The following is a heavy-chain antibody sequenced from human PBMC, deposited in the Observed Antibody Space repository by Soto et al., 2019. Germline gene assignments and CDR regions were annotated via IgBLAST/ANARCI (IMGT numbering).Heavy chain of an antibody. V-gene: IGHV4-39*01. Sequence: PXVPKCLTCRVAGSSLDSSGCYWGWLRQPPGKGLEWIGSMFYGVSTYYNPSLKSRVTVSVDTSKNQFSLNLRSVTAADTAVYYCARLPSRHLVDYWGQGTLVTVSS. CDR1: GSSLDSSGCY. CDR2: MFYGVST. D-gene: IGHD3-3*02. J-gene: IGHJ4*02. CDR3: ARLPSRHLVDY.